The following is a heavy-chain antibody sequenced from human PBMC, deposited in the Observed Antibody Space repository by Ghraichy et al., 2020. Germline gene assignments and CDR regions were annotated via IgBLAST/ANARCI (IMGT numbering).Heavy chain of an antibody. V-gene: IGHV3-23*01. CDR1: RFSFSSYV. CDR3: AKDQGYYDFWNGWGKTDAFDI. CDR2: ISGSDST. D-gene: IGHD3-3*01. J-gene: IGHJ3*02. Sequence: GESLNIACAASRFSFSSYVISWVRQAPGEGLDWVSAISGSDSTYYADSVKGRFTISRDNSKNTLYLQMNSLRAEDTAVYYCAKDQGYYDFWNGWGKTDAFDIWGQGTMVTVSS.